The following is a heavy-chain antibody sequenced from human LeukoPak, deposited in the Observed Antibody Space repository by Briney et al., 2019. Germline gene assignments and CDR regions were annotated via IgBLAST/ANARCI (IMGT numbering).Heavy chain of an antibody. V-gene: IGHV3-23*01. CDR2: ISARGGST. D-gene: IGHD3-22*01. CDR3: ANGRLFKGLLNY. Sequence: PGRSLRLSCTASGFTFGDYAMSWVRQAPGKGLEWVSGISARGGSTYNADLVKGRFTISRDNSKNTLYLQMNSLRAEDTAIYYCANGRLFKGLLNYWGQGTLVTVSS. CDR1: GFTFGDYA. J-gene: IGHJ4*02.